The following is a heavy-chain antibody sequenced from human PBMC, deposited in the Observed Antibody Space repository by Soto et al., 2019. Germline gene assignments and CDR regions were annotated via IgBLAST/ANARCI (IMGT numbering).Heavy chain of an antibody. V-gene: IGHV1-69*08. CDR2: IIPISGIA. CDR3: ARDEYGEYAADY. J-gene: IGHJ4*02. D-gene: IGHD4-17*01. Sequence: QVQLVQSGAEVKKPGSSVKVSCKASGGTFSSYTISWVRQAPGQGLEWMGRIIPISGIANYAHTFQGRVTLTEDKGTRTTYMELSSLRSEDAAVYYCARDEYGEYAADYWGQGTLVTVSS. CDR1: GGTFSSYT.